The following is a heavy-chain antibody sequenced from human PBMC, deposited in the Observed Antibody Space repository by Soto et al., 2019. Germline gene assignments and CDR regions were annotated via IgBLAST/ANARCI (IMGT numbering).Heavy chain of an antibody. D-gene: IGHD3-16*01. J-gene: IGHJ4*02. V-gene: IGHV3-9*01. CDR3: AISQDRGGRTTFIY. Sequence: GGSLRLSCAVSGFNFDDNAMHWVRQAPEKGLEWVSGINWKSDIGYADSVKDRFTISRDNAENSLYLQMNSLRAEDTALYYCAISQDRGGRTTFIYWGQGTQVTVSS. CDR1: GFNFDDNA. CDR2: INWKSDI.